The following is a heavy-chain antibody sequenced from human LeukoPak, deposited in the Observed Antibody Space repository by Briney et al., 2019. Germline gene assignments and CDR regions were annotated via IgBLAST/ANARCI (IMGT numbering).Heavy chain of an antibody. Sequence: GRSLRLSCAATGFTFKDYGMHWVRHPPGKGLEWVSSINWNGGGTDYADSVKGRFTISRDNAKNSLYLQLSSLRPEDTALYYRAKHMRATNTYSFFGLDVWGQGTTVTVSS. CDR2: INWNGGGT. CDR3: AKHMRATNTYSFFGLDV. CDR1: GFTFKDYG. J-gene: IGHJ6*02. D-gene: IGHD1-26*01. V-gene: IGHV3-9*01.